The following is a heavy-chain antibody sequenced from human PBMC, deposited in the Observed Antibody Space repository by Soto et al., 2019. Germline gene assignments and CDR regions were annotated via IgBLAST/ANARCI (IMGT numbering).Heavy chain of an antibody. J-gene: IGHJ3*02. Sequence: SETLSLTCTVSGGSISSYYWSWIRQPPGKGLEWIGYIYYSGSTNYNPSLKSRVTISVDTSKNQFSLKLSSVTAADTAVYYCARLEAIVVVVAATPAAFDIWGQGTMVTVSS. CDR1: GGSISSYY. CDR3: ARLEAIVVVVAATPAAFDI. D-gene: IGHD2-15*01. CDR2: IYYSGST. V-gene: IGHV4-59*01.